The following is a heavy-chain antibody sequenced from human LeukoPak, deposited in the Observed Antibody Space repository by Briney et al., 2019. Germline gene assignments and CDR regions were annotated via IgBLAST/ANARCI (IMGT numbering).Heavy chain of an antibody. CDR1: GGSFSGYY. V-gene: IGHV4-34*01. J-gene: IGHJ4*02. CDR3: ARVEVGAVLFDY. Sequence: SETLSLTCAVYGGSFSGYYWSWIRQPPGKGLEWIGEINHSGSTNYNPSLKSRVTIPVDTSKNQFSLKLSSVTAADTAVYYCARVEVGAVLFDYWGQGTLVTVSS. CDR2: INHSGST. D-gene: IGHD1-26*01.